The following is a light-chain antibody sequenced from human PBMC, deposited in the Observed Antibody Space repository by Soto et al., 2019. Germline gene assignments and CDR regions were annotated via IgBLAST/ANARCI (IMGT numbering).Light chain of an antibody. CDR1: SSDVGGYNY. CDR3: SSYSSSSTTFV. J-gene: IGLJ1*01. Sequence: QSALTQPASVSGSPGQSITISCTGTSSDVGGYNYVSWYQQHPGKAPKLMIYDVSSRPSGVSNRLSGSKSGNTTSLTISWRLADDDAAYYCSSYSSSSTTFVFGTGTKVTVL. V-gene: IGLV2-14*01. CDR2: DVS.